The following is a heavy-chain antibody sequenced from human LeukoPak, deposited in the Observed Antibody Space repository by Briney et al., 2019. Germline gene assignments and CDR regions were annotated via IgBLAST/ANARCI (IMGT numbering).Heavy chain of an antibody. J-gene: IGHJ6*02. CDR3: ARGAGNRYYYGMDV. CDR2: ISSSSSYI. D-gene: IGHD1-14*01. V-gene: IGHV3-21*01. CDR1: GFTFSSYS. Sequence: PGGSLRLSCAASGFTFSSYSMNWIRQAPGKGPEWVSSISSSSSYIYYADSVEGRFTISRDNAKNSLYLQMNSLRAEDTAVYYCARGAGNRYYYGMDVWGQGTTVTVSS.